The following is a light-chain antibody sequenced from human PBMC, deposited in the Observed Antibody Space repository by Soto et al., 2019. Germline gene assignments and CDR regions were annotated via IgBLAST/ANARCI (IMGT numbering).Light chain of an antibody. CDR3: EKYNSAPRT. CDR1: QGIGNY. V-gene: IGKV1-27*01. CDR2: AAS. Sequence: DIQMTQSPSSLSASLGDRVTITCRASQGIGNYLAWYQLQPGKVPKLLIYAASTLQSGVPSRFSGSGSGTEFTLTISSLQPGDVATYFCEKYNSAPRTFGQGTKVEI. J-gene: IGKJ1*01.